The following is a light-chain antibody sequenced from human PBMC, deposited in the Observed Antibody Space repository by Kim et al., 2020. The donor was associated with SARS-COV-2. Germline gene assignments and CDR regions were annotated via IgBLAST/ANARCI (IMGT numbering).Light chain of an antibody. J-gene: IGKJ4*01. CDR2: AAS. Sequence: GDRVTITCRASQGISSHLAWYQQKPGKAPKLLIYAASTLHSGVPSRFSGSRSGPEFTLTISSLQPEDFATYYCQQLNSYPLTFGGGTKVDIK. V-gene: IGKV1-9*01. CDR3: QQLNSYPLT. CDR1: QGISSH.